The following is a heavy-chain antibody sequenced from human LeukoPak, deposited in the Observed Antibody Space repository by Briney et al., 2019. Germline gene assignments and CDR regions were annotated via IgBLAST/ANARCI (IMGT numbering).Heavy chain of an antibody. J-gene: IGHJ6*02. D-gene: IGHD3-3*01. CDR1: GGSISSYY. V-gene: IGHV4-59*01. Sequence: SETLSLTCTVSGGSISSYYWSWIRQPPGKGLEWIGSIYYSGSTNYNPSLKSRVTISVDTSKNQFSLKLSSVTAADTAVYYCARETYYDFWSGFSTDYYGMDVWGHGTTVTVSS. CDR3: ARETYYDFWSGFSTDYYGMDV. CDR2: IYYSGST.